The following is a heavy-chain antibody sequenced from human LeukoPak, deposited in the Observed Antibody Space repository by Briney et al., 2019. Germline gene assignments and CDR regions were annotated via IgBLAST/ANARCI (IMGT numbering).Heavy chain of an antibody. CDR3: AKDVVGQQWLENY. V-gene: IGHV3-30*04. D-gene: IGHD6-19*01. CDR2: ISFHGTDS. J-gene: IGHJ4*02. CDR1: GFTFISYA. Sequence: GGSLRLSCAASGFTFISYAIHWVRQAPGKGLEWVAVISFHGTDSFYADSVKGRFTISRDNSKNTLYLQMSSLRADDTAVYYCAKDVVGQQWLENYWGQGTLVTVSS.